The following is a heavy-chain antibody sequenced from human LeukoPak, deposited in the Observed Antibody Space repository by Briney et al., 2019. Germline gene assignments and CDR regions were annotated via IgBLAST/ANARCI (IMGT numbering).Heavy chain of an antibody. J-gene: IGHJ4*02. D-gene: IGHD3-22*01. Sequence: SETLSLTCTVSGGSIRSSYYYWGWIRQPPGKGLEWIGRIYDSGSTYYNPSLKSRVTISVDTSKNQFSLKLNSVTAADTAVYYCARAPPYYYDSSGYKIEPFDYWGQGTLVTVSS. V-gene: IGHV4-39*01. CDR1: GGSIRSSYYY. CDR3: ARAPPYYYDSSGYKIEPFDY. CDR2: IYDSGST.